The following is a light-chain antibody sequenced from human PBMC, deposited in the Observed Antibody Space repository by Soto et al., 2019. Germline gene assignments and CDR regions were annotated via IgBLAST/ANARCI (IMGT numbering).Light chain of an antibody. CDR3: CSYAGRSTVI. V-gene: IGLV2-23*01. Sequence: QSALTQPASVSGSPGQSITISCTGTSGDIGTYNLVSWYQQHPGRAPKLIIFEGNKRPSGVSNRFSASKSGNTASLPVSGLQAEDEADYHCCSYAGRSTVICGGGTQLTVL. CDR2: EGN. CDR1: SGDIGTYNL. J-gene: IGLJ2*01.